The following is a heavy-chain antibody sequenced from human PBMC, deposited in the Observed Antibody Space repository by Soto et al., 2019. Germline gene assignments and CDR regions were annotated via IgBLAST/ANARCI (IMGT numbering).Heavy chain of an antibody. CDR3: ARDQTGITTAGGGRIEH. CDR1: GFTFSTHA. CDR2: VSFDGSNK. Sequence: QVQLVESGGGVVQPGRSLRLSCAASGFTFSTHAMHWVRQAPGKGLECVAIVSFDGSNKYYADSVKGRFTISSDNSKNTLYLQMSGLTPEDTAVYYCARDQTGITTAGGGRIEHWGQGTLVSVSS. D-gene: IGHD6-13*01. J-gene: IGHJ4*02. V-gene: IGHV3-30-3*01.